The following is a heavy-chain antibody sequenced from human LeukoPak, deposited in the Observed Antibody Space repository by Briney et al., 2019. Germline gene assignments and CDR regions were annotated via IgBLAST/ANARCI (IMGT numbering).Heavy chain of an antibody. V-gene: IGHV1-69*04. CDR1: GGTFSSYA. J-gene: IGHJ4*02. D-gene: IGHD1-26*01. CDR3: ARVTVEATGYYFDY. CDR2: IIPILGIA. Sequence: SVKVSCKASGGTFSSYAISWVRQAPGQGLEWMGRIIPILGIANYAQKFQGRVTITADKSTSTAYMELSSLRSEDTAVYYCARVTVEATGYYFDYWGQGTLVTVSS.